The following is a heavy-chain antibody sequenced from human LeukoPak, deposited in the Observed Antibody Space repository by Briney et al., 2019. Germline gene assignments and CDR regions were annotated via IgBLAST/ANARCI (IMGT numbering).Heavy chain of an antibody. D-gene: IGHD3-3*01. CDR3: ARDYDFWSGYSYAMNV. Sequence: PSETLSLTCTVSGSSINSYYWSWFRQPAGKGLEWIGRIHPSGTTNYNPSLKGRVTMSVDTSKNQFSLKLTSVTAADTAVYYCARDYDFWSGYSYAMNVWGRGTTVTVSS. J-gene: IGHJ6*04. CDR2: IHPSGTT. CDR1: GSSINSYY. V-gene: IGHV4-4*07.